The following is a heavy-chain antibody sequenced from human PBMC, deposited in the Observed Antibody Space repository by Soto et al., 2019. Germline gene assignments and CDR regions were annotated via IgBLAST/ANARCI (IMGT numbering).Heavy chain of an antibody. CDR3: ARGPYGGFLEWLRFDY. J-gene: IGHJ4*02. D-gene: IGHD3-3*01. V-gene: IGHV4-30-2*01. Sequence: QLQLQESGSGLVKPSQTLSLTCAVSGGSISSGGYSWSWIRQPPGKGLEWIGYIYHSGSTYYNPSLKSRVTISRGRSKNQFSLKLGSVTAADTAVYYCARGPYGGFLEWLRFDYWGQGTLVTVSS. CDR2: IYHSGST. CDR1: GGSISSGGYS.